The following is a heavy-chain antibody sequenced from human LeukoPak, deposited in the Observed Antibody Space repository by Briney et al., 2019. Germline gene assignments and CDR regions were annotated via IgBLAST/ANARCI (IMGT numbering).Heavy chain of an antibody. Sequence: ASVKVSCKASGYTFTSYDINWVRQATRQGLEWMGWMNPNSGNTDYAQKFQGRVTMTRNTSISIAYMELSSLRSEDTAVYYCAAVLAVDDAFDIWGQGTMVTVSS. CDR3: AAVLAVDDAFDI. CDR1: GYTFTSYD. V-gene: IGHV1-8*01. D-gene: IGHD6-19*01. CDR2: MNPNSGNT. J-gene: IGHJ3*02.